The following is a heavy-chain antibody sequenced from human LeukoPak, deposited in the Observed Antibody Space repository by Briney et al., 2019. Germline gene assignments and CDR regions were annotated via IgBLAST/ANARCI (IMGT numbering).Heavy chain of an antibody. Sequence: ASVKVSCKTSGYSFTDYYMHWVRQAPGQGLEWMGWINPNSGGTSSAQKFQGRVIMTRDTSITTVYMEVSWLTSDDTAIYYCARADRLHGGPYLIGPWGQGTLVTASS. J-gene: IGHJ5*02. CDR1: GYSFTDYY. D-gene: IGHD2-21*01. V-gene: IGHV1-2*02. CDR3: ARADRLHGGPYLIGP. CDR2: INPNSGGT.